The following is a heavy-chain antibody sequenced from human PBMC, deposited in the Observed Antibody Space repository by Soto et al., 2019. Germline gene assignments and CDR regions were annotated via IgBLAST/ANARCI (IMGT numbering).Heavy chain of an antibody. Sequence: GESLKISCKGSGYTFTDYWIGWVRQLPGKGLEWMGIIYPGDSDTRYSPSFQGQVTISADKSISTAYLQWSSLKASDTAMYYCARLRRRKLDYYYYGMDVWGQGTTVTVSS. V-gene: IGHV5-51*01. D-gene: IGHD1-1*01. CDR3: ARLRRRKLDYYYYGMDV. CDR1: GYTFTDYW. CDR2: IYPGDSDT. J-gene: IGHJ6*02.